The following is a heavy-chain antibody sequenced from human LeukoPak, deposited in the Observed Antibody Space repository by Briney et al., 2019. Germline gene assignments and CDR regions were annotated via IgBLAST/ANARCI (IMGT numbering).Heavy chain of an antibody. D-gene: IGHD5-24*01. J-gene: IGHJ6*03. CDR1: GDSISPYS. CDR3: ARHLRSGKASKQFYYMDV. Sequence: PSETLSLTCTVSGDSISPYSWSWIRQPAGKGLEWIGHIYTSGSTNYNPSLKSRVTMSGDTSKNQFSLKLSSVTAADTAVYYCARHLRSGKASKQFYYMDVWGKGTTVTVSS. V-gene: IGHV4-4*07. CDR2: IYTSGST.